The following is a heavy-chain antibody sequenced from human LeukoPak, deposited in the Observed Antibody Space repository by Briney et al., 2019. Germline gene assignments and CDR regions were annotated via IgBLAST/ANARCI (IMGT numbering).Heavy chain of an antibody. CDR1: GYTLTELS. Sequence: ASVKVSCKVSGYTLTELSMHWVRQAPGKGLEWMGGFDPEDGETIYAQKFQGRVTMTEDTSTDTAYMELSSLRSEDTAVYYCASSADYDYVWGSYRLRIWGQGTMVTVSS. V-gene: IGHV1-24*01. CDR2: FDPEDGET. J-gene: IGHJ3*02. D-gene: IGHD3-16*02. CDR3: ASSADYDYVWGSYRLRI.